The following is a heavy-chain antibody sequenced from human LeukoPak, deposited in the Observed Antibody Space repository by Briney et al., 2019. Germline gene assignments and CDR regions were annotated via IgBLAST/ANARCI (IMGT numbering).Heavy chain of an antibody. J-gene: IGHJ4*02. CDR1: GFTFSSYA. Sequence: GGSLRLSCAASGFTFSSYAMSGVRQAPGKGLDWVSAISGSGGSTYYADSVKGRFTISRYNSKNTQYLHMNSLRAGDTAVDYCTESNDGSGSYYSPLGGYFDYWGQGPLVTVAS. D-gene: IGHD3-10*01. V-gene: IGHV3-23*01. CDR2: ISGSGGST. CDR3: TESNDGSGSYYSPLGGYFDY.